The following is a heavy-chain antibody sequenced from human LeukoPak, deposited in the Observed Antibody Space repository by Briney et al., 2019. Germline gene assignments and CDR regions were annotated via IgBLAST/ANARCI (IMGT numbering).Heavy chain of an antibody. Sequence: ASVKVSCKASGYTFTSYGISWVRQAPGQGLEWMGWINAGNGNTKYSQKFQGRVTITRDTSASTAYMELSSLRSEDTAVYYCARDLWGYSYGAPFDYWGQGTQVTVSS. CDR2: INAGNGNT. J-gene: IGHJ4*02. CDR3: ARDLWGYSYGAPFDY. CDR1: GYTFTSYG. V-gene: IGHV1-3*01. D-gene: IGHD5-18*01.